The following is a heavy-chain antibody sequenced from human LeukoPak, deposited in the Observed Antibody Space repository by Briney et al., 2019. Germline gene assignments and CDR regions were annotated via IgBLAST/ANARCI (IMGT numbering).Heavy chain of an antibody. CDR1: GFTFTTYW. D-gene: IGHD3-10*01. V-gene: IGHV3-7*01. CDR2: IKQDGSEQ. CDR3: ARPLLYYYGSETYFWFDP. J-gene: IGHJ5*02. Sequence: GGSLRLSCAASGFTFTTYWMGWVRQAPGKGLEWVANIKQDGSEQYYVDSVKGRFTISRDNAKNSLSLQMNSLRAEDTAVYYCARPLLYYYGSETYFWFDPWGQGTLVTVSS.